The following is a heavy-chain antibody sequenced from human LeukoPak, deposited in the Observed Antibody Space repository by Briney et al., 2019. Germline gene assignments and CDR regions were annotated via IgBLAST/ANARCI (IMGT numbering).Heavy chain of an antibody. CDR2: ISSGGGST. J-gene: IGHJ4*02. V-gene: IGHV3-23*01. CDR3: AKGGAGSIFDY. Sequence: GGTLRLSCAASGFTFSAYGMSWVRQAPGKGLEWVSAISSGGGSTYYADSVKGRFTISRDNPKNTLYLQMNSLRAEDTAVYYCAKGGAGSIFDYWGQGTLVTVSS. CDR1: GFTFSAYG. D-gene: IGHD1-26*01.